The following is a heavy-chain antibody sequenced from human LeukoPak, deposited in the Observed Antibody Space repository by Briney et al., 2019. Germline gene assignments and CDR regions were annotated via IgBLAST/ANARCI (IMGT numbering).Heavy chain of an antibody. CDR2: IASIGSPV. CDR3: AREITITPDALDL. V-gene: IGHV3-48*03. CDR1: AFSFSSYE. Sequence: PGGSLRLSCAASAFSFSSYEMSCVRQAPGKGLEWVSYIASIGSPVFYAESVKGRFTISRDNAKNSLYLQMSSLRAEDTAVYYCAREITITPDALDLWGLGTMVTVSS. D-gene: IGHD5-12*01. J-gene: IGHJ3*01.